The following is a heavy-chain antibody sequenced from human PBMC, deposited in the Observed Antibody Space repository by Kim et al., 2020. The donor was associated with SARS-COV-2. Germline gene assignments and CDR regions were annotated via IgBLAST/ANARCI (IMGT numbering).Heavy chain of an antibody. V-gene: IGHV3-9*01. Sequence: GGSLRLSCAASGFTFGGYSMHWVRQAPGKGLEWVAGISCNGGTIGYADSVKGRFTISRDNAKNSLYLQMNSLRTEDTALYYCAKTTISMFEGVLYGRDVWGQGTMVTVSS. D-gene: IGHD3-16*01. CDR2: ISCNGGTI. CDR3: AKTTISMFEGVLYGRDV. CDR1: GFTFGGYS. J-gene: IGHJ6*02.